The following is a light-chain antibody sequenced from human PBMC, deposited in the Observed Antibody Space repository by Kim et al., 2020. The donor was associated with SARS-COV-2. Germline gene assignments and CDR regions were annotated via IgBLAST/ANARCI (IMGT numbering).Light chain of an antibody. CDR3: QQYNNLPT. V-gene: IGKV3D-15*01. J-gene: IGKJ4*01. CDR1: QSVSSN. Sequence: SVSPGESATLSCRASQSVSSNLAWYQQKPGQAPRLLIYGASTRATGIPARFSGSGSGTEFTLTISSLQSEDFAVYYCQQYNNLPTFGGGTKVDIK. CDR2: GAS.